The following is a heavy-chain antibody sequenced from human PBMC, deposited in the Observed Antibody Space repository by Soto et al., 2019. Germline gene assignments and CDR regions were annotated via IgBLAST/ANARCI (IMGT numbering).Heavy chain of an antibody. D-gene: IGHD4-4*01. CDR1: GFTFSTYG. CDR3: ARERGYGGNYVFDF. CDR2: IWSHGDTY. J-gene: IGHJ4*02. V-gene: IGHV3-33*01. Sequence: PGGSMRLSSTPSGFTFSTYGMHWVRPAPDKVLGWVATIWSHGDTYYYKDFIKGRFAVSRDTFKNTVFLQMNTLLAEETATYYCARERGYGGNYVFDFWGLGTLVTVSS.